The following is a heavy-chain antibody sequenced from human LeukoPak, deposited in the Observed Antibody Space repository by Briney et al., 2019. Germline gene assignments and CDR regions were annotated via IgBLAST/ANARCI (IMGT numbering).Heavy chain of an antibody. CDR1: GFTFSSYSM. V-gene: IGHV4-4*02. CDR2: IYHSGST. D-gene: IGHD5-12*01. Sequence: GSLRLSCAASGFTFSSYSMNWVRQAPGKGLEWIGEIYHSGSTNYNPSLKSRVTISVDKSKNQFSLKLSSVTAADTAVYYCARGVMSGSYDYWGQGTLVTVSS. CDR3: ARGVMSGSYDY. J-gene: IGHJ4*02.